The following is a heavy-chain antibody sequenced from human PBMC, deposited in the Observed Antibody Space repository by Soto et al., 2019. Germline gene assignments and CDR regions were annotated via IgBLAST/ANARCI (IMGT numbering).Heavy chain of an antibody. CDR3: AKDRSRPAYYDYIWGSYRPFDY. J-gene: IGHJ4*02. CDR2: ISGSGGST. CDR1: GFTSSSYA. D-gene: IGHD3-16*02. V-gene: IGHV3-23*01. Sequence: GGSLRLSCAASGFTSSSYAMSWVRQAPGKGLEWVSAISGSGGSTYYADSVKGRFTISRDNSKNTLYLQMNSLRAEDTAVYYCAKDRSRPAYYDYIWGSYRPFDYWGQGTLVTVSS.